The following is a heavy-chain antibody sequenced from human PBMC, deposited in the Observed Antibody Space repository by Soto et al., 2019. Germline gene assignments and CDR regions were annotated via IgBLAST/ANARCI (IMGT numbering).Heavy chain of an antibody. CDR3: AKDREVLFRVYAFDI. CDR1: GFTFSSYA. V-gene: IGHV3-23*01. J-gene: IGHJ3*02. Sequence: PVGSLRLSCAASGFTFSSYAMSWVRQAPGKGLEWVSAISGSGGSTYYADSVKGRFTISRDNSKNTLYLQMNSLRAEDTAVYYRAKDREVLFRVYAFDIWGQGTMVTVSS. CDR2: ISGSGGST. D-gene: IGHD3-10*02.